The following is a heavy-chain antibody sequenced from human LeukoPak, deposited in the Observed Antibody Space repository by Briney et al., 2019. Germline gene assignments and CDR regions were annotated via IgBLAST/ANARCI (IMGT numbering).Heavy chain of an antibody. Sequence: SETLSLTCAVYGGSFSGYYWSWIRQPPGKGLEWIGYIYYSGSTNYNPSLKSRVTISVDTSKNQFSLKLSSVTAADTAVYYCARMDCSGGSCLYGYWGQGTLVTVSS. D-gene: IGHD2-15*01. J-gene: IGHJ4*02. V-gene: IGHV4-59*01. CDR3: ARMDCSGGSCLYGY. CDR2: IYYSGST. CDR1: GGSFSGYY.